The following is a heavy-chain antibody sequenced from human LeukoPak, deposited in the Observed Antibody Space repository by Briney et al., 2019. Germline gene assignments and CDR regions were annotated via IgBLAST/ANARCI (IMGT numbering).Heavy chain of an antibody. CDR3: AKDTSSGTYYDY. Sequence: GSLRLSCAASGFTFSSYDMSWVRQAPGKGLEWVSAISGSGGSTYYADSVKGRFTISRDNSKNTLFLRMNNLRAEDTAIYYCAKDTSSGTYYDYWGQGTLVTVSS. V-gene: IGHV3-23*01. D-gene: IGHD1-26*01. CDR2: ISGSGGST. CDR1: GFTFSSYD. J-gene: IGHJ4*02.